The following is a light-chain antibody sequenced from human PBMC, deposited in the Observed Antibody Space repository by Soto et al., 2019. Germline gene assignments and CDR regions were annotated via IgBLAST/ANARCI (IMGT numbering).Light chain of an antibody. CDR2: GDN. V-gene: IGLV1-40*01. CDR1: SSNIGAEYD. CDR3: QSYDSSLTTFV. J-gene: IGLJ1*01. Sequence: QSVLTQPPSVSGAPGQSVAISCTGSSSNIGAEYDVHWYQQLPGTAPKRLIYGDNNRPSGVPDRFPGSKSGTSASLAITGLQPEDEADYYCQSYDSSLTTFVFGTGTKVTVL.